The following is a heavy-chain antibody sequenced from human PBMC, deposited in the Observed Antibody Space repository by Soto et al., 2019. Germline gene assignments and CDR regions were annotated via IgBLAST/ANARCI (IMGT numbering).Heavy chain of an antibody. CDR3: ARTRSAWSDFHYYSLDV. J-gene: IGHJ6*02. CDR1: GFTFSTIA. CDR2: ISYDSTKT. Sequence: VQLLESGGGLVQPGGSLRLSCAASGFTFSTIAMNWVRQAPGKGLEWVAFISYDSTKTYYADSVKGRFTISRDNSNSALYVQMNSLTGEDTAVYYCARTRSAWSDFHYYSLDVWGQGTTVTVSS. D-gene: IGHD1-26*01. V-gene: IGHV3-30*03.